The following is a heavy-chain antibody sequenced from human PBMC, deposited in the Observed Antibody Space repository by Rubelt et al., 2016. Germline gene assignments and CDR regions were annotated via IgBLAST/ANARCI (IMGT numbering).Heavy chain of an antibody. V-gene: IGHV1-46*01. CDR1: GYSFTKY. D-gene: IGHD3-16*01. CDR2: INPSGGST. Sequence: QVQLVQSGAEVKKPGASVNISCKASGYSFTKYMHWVRQAPGQGLEWMGFINPSGGSTSYAQEFQDRVIMTRETSTGTVEMGLSSLKSEDPAGFYWARNEGGGLDYWGQGTLVIVSS. J-gene: IGHJ4*02. CDR3: ARNEGGGLDY.